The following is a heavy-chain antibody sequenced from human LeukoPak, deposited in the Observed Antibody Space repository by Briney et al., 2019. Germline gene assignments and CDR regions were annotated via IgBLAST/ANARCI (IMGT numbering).Heavy chain of an antibody. D-gene: IGHD3-3*01. CDR2: INSDGSST. J-gene: IGHJ4*02. CDR1: GFTFSSYW. V-gene: IGHV3-74*01. CDR3: ARDVEWLFELGD. Sequence: GGSLRLSCAASGFTFSSYWMHWVRQAPGKGLVWVSRINSDGSSTSYADSAKGRFTISRDNAKNTLYLQMNSLRAEDTAVYYCARDVEWLFELGDWGQGTLVTVSS.